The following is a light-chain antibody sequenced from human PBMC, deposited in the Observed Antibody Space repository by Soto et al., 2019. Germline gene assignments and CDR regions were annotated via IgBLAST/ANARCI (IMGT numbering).Light chain of an antibody. J-gene: IGKJ3*01. CDR1: QSVSRF. V-gene: IGKV3-11*01. Sequence: EIVLTQSPATLSLSPGERATLSCRASQSVSRFLAWIQQKPGQAPRLLIYDTSNRATGIPARFSGSGSGTDFTLTISSLEPGDFAVYYCQHRNHGTPIFTFGPGNRVDIK. CDR2: DTS. CDR3: QHRNHGTPIFT.